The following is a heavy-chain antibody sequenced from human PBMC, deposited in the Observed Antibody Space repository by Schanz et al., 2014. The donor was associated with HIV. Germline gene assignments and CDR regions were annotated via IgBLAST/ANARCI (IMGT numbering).Heavy chain of an antibody. CDR1: GFTFNNYA. J-gene: IGHJ4*02. V-gene: IGHV3-23*01. CDR2: ISDRDGAST. Sequence: EVQLLEFGGGLVRPGESLRLSCLASGFTFNNYAMSWVRQAPGKGLEWVSSISDRDGASTYYADSVKGRFTISRDNSKNTLHLQMNSLRAEDTAVYYCAVATRAVEDPGASDIWGQGTLVTVSS. D-gene: IGHD6-19*01. CDR3: AVATRAVEDPGASDI.